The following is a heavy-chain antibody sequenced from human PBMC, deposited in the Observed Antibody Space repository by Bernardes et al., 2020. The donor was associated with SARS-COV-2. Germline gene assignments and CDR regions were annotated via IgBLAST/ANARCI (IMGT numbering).Heavy chain of an antibody. CDR2: IYYSGST. CDR3: ARGQAYYDSSGYYLDY. V-gene: IGHV4-59*01. CDR1: GGSISSYY. D-gene: IGHD3-22*01. Sequence: SETLSLTCTVSGGSISSYYWSWIRQPPGKGLEWIGYIYYSGSTNYNPSLKSRVTISVDTSKNQFSLKLSSVTAADTAVYYCARGQAYYDSSGYYLDYWGQGTLVTVSS. J-gene: IGHJ4*02.